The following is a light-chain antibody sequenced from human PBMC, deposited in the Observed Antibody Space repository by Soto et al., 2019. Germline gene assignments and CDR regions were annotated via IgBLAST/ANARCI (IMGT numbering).Light chain of an antibody. CDR2: SAS. CDR3: QQNYRTPIT. Sequence: DLQMTQSPSSLSASVGDRVTITCRASQSISSYLNWYQQKPGKAPKLLIYSASTLQSGVPSRFSGSGSGPDFTLTISSLQPEDFATYYCQQNYRTPITFDQGTRLEIK. V-gene: IGKV1-39*01. J-gene: IGKJ5*01. CDR1: QSISSY.